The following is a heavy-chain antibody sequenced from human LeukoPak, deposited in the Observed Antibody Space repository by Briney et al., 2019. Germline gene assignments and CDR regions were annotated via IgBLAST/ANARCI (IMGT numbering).Heavy chain of an antibody. J-gene: IGHJ4*02. V-gene: IGHV4-34*01. D-gene: IGHD3-3*01. CDR3: AFGVGTTSV. CDR2: SNHSGGT. CDR1: GGSFSGYY. Sequence: SETLSLTCAVYGGSFSGYYWTWIRQPPGKGLEWIGESNHSGGTKYNPSLKSRVTLSVDTAKNQISLKLSSVIAADTAVYYCAFGVGTTSVWGQGTLVTVSS.